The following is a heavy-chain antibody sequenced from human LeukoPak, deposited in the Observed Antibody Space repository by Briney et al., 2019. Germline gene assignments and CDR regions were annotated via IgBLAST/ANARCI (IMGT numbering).Heavy chain of an antibody. Sequence: SETLSLTCTVSGYSISSGYYWGWIRQPPGKGLEWIGSIYHSGSTYYNPSLKSRVTISVDTSKNQFSLRLSSVTAADTAVYYCARALGDYYGRERDAFDIWGQGTMVTVSS. CDR3: ARALGDYYGRERDAFDI. CDR1: GYSISSGYY. J-gene: IGHJ3*02. CDR2: IYHSGST. D-gene: IGHD3-10*01. V-gene: IGHV4-38-2*02.